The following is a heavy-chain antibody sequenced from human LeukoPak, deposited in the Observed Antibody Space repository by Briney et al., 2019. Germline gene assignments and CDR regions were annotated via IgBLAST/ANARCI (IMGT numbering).Heavy chain of an antibody. CDR1: GFTFSNYW. D-gene: IGHD3-22*01. V-gene: IGHV3-7*01. CDR2: IKTDGSEK. Sequence: GGSLRLSCAASGFTFSNYWMGWVRQAPGKGLQWVANIKTDGSEKYYVDSVKGRSTISRDNAKNSLYLQMNSLRAEDTAVYYCATYSSLNRREFQYWGQGTLLTVSS. J-gene: IGHJ1*01. CDR3: ATYSSLNRREFQY.